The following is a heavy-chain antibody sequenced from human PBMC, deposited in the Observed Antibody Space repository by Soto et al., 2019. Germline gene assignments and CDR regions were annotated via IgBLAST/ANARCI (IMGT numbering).Heavy chain of an antibody. D-gene: IGHD5-12*01. CDR2: ISSSSSYI. V-gene: IGHV3-21*01. CDR1: GFTFSSYS. CDR3: ARVEMATKTGPFDY. Sequence: GGSLRLSCAASGFTFSSYSMNWVRQAPGKGLEWVSSISSSSSYIYYADSVKGRFTISRDNAKNSLYLQMNSLTAEDTAVYYWARVEMATKTGPFDYWGQGTLVTVSS. J-gene: IGHJ4*02.